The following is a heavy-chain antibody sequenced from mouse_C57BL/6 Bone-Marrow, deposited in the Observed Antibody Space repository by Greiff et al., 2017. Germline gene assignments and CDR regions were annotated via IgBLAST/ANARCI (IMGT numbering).Heavy chain of an antibody. V-gene: IGHV5-12*01. CDR2: LSNGGGST. D-gene: IGHD2-5*01. CDR1: GFTFSDYY. CDR3: ARHSSNYPYYIDY. Sequence: EVKVVESGGGLVQPGGSLKLSCAASGFTFSDYYMYWVRQTPEKRLEWVAYLSNGGGSTYYPDTVKGRFTISRDNAKNTLYLQMSRLKSEDTAMYYCARHSSNYPYYIDYWGQGTTLTVSS. J-gene: IGHJ2*01.